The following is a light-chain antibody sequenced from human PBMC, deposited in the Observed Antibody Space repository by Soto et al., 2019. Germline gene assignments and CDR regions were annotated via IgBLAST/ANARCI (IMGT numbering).Light chain of an antibody. Sequence: IVLTKSPATLSLTPGERATLSCRASQSVSSYLAWYQQKPGQAPRLLIYDASNRATGIPARFSGSGSGTDFTLTISSLEPEDFAVYYCQQRSIWPPITFGQGTRLEIK. CDR3: QQRSIWPPIT. J-gene: IGKJ5*01. CDR1: QSVSSY. V-gene: IGKV3-11*01. CDR2: DAS.